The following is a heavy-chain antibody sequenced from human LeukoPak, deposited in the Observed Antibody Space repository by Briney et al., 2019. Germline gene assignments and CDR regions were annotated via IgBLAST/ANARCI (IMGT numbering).Heavy chain of an antibody. CDR2: IWYEGSNK. V-gene: IGHV3-33*01. CDR3: ATAPITMVRGVILYYYGMDV. CDR1: GFTFSSYG. Sequence: GGSLRLSCAASGFTFSSYGMHWVRQAPGKGLECVAVIWYEGSNKYYADSVKGRFTISRDNSKSTLYMQMNSLRAEDTAVHYCATAPITMVRGVILYYYGMDVWGQGTTVTVSS. D-gene: IGHD3-10*01. J-gene: IGHJ6*02.